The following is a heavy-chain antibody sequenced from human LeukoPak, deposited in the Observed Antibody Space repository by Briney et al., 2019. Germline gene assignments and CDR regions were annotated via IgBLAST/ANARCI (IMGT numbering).Heavy chain of an antibody. Sequence: SETQSLTCTVSGGSVSSGSYYWSWIRQPPGKGLEWIGYIYYSGSTNYNPSLKSRVTISVDTSKNQFSLKLNSVTAADTAVYYCARGRLLLDFDYWGQGTLVTVSS. CDR3: ARGRLLLDFDY. J-gene: IGHJ4*02. CDR2: IYYSGST. V-gene: IGHV4-61*01. CDR1: GGSVSSGSYY. D-gene: IGHD1-26*01.